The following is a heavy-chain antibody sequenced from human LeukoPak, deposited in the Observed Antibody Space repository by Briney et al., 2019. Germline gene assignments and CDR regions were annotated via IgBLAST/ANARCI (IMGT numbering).Heavy chain of an antibody. D-gene: IGHD2-2*01. CDR3: ANGYRYCSSTSCDFDY. J-gene: IGHJ4*02. CDR2: ISGSGGST. V-gene: IGHV3-23*01. CDR1: RFTFSSYA. Sequence: GGSLRLSCAASRFTFSSYAMTWVRQAPGKGLEWVSGISGSGGSTYYADSVKGRFTNSRDNSKNTLYLQMNSLRAEDTAVYYCANGYRYCSSTSCDFDYWGQGTLVTVSS.